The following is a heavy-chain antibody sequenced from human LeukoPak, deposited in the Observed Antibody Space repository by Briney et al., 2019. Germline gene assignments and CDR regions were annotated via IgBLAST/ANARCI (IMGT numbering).Heavy chain of an antibody. CDR1: GFTFDDYA. Sequence: GRSLRLSCAASGFTFDDYAMHWVRQAPGKGLEWVSGISWNSGSIGYADSVKGRFTISRDNAKNSLYLQMNSLRAEDTALYYCAKDIGSGYSYGFFDYWGQGTLVTVSS. J-gene: IGHJ4*02. V-gene: IGHV3-9*01. CDR3: AKDIGSGYSYGFFDY. D-gene: IGHD5-18*01. CDR2: ISWNSGSI.